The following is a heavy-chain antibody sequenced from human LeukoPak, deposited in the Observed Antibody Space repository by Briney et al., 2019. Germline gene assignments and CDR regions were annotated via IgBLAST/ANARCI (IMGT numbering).Heavy chain of an antibody. CDR1: GFTFSNAW. J-gene: IGHJ3*02. V-gene: IGHV3-15*01. Sequence: GGSLRLSCAVSGFTFSNAWMNWVRQAPGKGLEWVGRIKNKIASGTTDYAAPVKGRFTISRDDSKNTLFLQMNSLKTEDTAMYYCTTNDAFDIWGQGTMVTVSS. CDR3: TTNDAFDI. CDR2: IKNKIASGTT.